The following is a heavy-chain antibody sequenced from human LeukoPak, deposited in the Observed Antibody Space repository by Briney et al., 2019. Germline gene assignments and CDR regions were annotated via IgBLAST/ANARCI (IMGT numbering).Heavy chain of an antibody. D-gene: IGHD3-10*01. CDR3: VYYGSGSYYNGNY. CDR2: ISYDGSNK. Sequence: GGSLRLSCAASGFTFSSYGMHWVRQAPGKGLEWVAVISYDGSNKYYADSVKGRFTNSRDNSKNTLYLQMNSLRAEDTAVYYCVYYGSGSYYNGNYWGQGTLVTVSS. CDR1: GFTFSSYG. V-gene: IGHV3-30*03. J-gene: IGHJ4*02.